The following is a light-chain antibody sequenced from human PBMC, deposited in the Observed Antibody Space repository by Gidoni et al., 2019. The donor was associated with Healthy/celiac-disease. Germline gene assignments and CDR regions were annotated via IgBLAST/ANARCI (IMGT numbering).Light chain of an antibody. CDR2: WAS. CDR1: QSVLYSSNNRNY. J-gene: IGKJ5*01. V-gene: IGKV4-1*01. CDR3: QQYYSTPPT. Sequence: DIVMTQSPDSLAVSLGERATIHCKSSQSVLYSSNNRNYLPWYQQKPGQPPKLLIYWASTRESGVPDRFSGSGSGTDFTLTISSLQAEDVAVYYCQQYYSTPPTFGQXTRLEIK.